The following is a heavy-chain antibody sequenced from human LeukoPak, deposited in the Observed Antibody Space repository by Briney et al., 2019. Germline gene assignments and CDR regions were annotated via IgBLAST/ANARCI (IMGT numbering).Heavy chain of an antibody. CDR1: GFIFSRYA. V-gene: IGHV3-23*01. Sequence: GGSLRLSCEASGFIFSRYAMAWVRQAPGKGLDWVSVIGASGADTYYSDSAKGRFTVSRDNSKDTLFLHMSSLRAEDTAVYFCATRPRDSSGYYLGAFDGWGQGTTVTVSS. J-gene: IGHJ3*01. CDR2: IGASGADT. CDR3: ATRPRDSSGYYLGAFDG. D-gene: IGHD3-22*01.